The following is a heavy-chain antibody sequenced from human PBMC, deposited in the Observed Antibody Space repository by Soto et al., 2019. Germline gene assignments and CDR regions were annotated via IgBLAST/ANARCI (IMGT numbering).Heavy chain of an antibody. V-gene: IGHV1-18*04. D-gene: IGHD6-13*01. CDR1: GYSFTSYS. Sequence: QVQLVQSGPEVKKPGASVKVYCKASGYSFTSYSVVWVRQAPGQGLEWMGWIASYNGHTNYAQKVQDRVTLTTDTSTRTTDMELRNLRSDDTAVYYCARRDSSSSYAFDYWGQGTLVTVSS. CDR3: ARRDSSSSYAFDY. J-gene: IGHJ4*02. CDR2: IASYNGHT.